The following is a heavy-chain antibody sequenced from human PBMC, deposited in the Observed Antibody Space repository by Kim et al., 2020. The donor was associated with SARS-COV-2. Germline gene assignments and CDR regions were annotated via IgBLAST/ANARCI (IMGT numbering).Heavy chain of an antibody. Sequence: ASVKVSCKASGYTFTSYAMHWVRQAPGQRLEWMGWINAGNGNTKYSQKFQGRVTITRDTSASTAYMELSSLRSEDTAVYYCARESPSIGDGAFDIWGQGTMVTVSS. CDR3: ARESPSIGDGAFDI. D-gene: IGHD2-21*02. J-gene: IGHJ3*02. V-gene: IGHV1-3*01. CDR1: GYTFTSYA. CDR2: INAGNGNT.